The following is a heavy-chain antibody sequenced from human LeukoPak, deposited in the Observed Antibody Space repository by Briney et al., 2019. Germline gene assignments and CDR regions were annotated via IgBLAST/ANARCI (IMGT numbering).Heavy chain of an antibody. J-gene: IGHJ4*02. CDR2: ISYDGSNK. CDR3: AKDWQQLDY. Sequence: GGSLRLSCEASGFTFSAYAMTWVRQAPGKGLEWVAIISYDGSNKHYADSVKGRFTISRDNSKNTLYLQMNSLRVEDTAVYYCAKDWQQLDYWGQGTLVTVSS. V-gene: IGHV3-30*18. CDR1: GFTFSAYA. D-gene: IGHD6-13*01.